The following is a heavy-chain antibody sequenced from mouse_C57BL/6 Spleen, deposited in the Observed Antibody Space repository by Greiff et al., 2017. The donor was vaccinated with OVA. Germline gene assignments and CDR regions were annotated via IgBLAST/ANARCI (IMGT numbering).Heavy chain of an antibody. Sequence: QVQLKQSGAELVRPGASVTLSCKASGYTFTDYEMHWVKQTPVHGLEWIGAIDPETGGTAYNQKFKGKAILTADKSSSTAYMELRSLTSEDSAVYYCTRKGGGSSYWYFDVWGTGTTVTVSS. CDR3: TRKGGGSSYWYFDV. CDR2: IDPETGGT. D-gene: IGHD1-1*01. CDR1: GYTFTDYE. J-gene: IGHJ1*03. V-gene: IGHV1-15*01.